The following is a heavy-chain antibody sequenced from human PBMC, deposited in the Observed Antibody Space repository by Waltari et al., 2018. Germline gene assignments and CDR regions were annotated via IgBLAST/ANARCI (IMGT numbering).Heavy chain of an antibody. CDR2: ISSGSGII. J-gene: IGHJ6*02. Sequence: EVQLVESGGGLVQPGGSLRLSCAASGFTFNTYYMNWVRQAPGKGLEWVSYISSGSGIIDDADSVKGRYTISRDNAKNSLYLQMNSLRDEDTAVYYCVRSRWYDVWGQGTTVTVSS. CDR1: GFTFNTYY. V-gene: IGHV3-48*02. CDR3: VRSRWYDV. D-gene: IGHD2-15*01.